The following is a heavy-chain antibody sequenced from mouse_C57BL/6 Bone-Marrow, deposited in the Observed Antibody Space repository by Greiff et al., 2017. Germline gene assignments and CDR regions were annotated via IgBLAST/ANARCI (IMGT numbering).Heavy chain of an antibody. CDR1: GYTFTSYW. D-gene: IGHD2-1*01. J-gene: IGHJ2*01. Sequence: VQLQQPGAELVKPGASVKLSCKAPGYTFTSYWMHWVKQRPGQGLEWIGMIHPNSGSTNYNEKFKSKATLTVDKSSSTAYMQLSSLTSEDSAVYYCARSRVLLCDYWGQGTTLTVSS. V-gene: IGHV1-64*01. CDR3: ARSRVLLCDY. CDR2: IHPNSGST.